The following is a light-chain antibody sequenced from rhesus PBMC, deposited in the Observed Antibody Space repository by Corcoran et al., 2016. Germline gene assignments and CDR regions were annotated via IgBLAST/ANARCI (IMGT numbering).Light chain of an antibody. Sequence: DIQMTQSPSSLSASVGDRVTITCQASQGITNWLAWYQQKPGKAPKLLIYSATSVQSGVPSRFSGSGSGTEFTLTISSLQPEDFATYYCQQHNSYPLTVGGGTKVEIK. J-gene: IGKJ4*01. V-gene: IGKV1-33*02. CDR3: QQHNSYPLT. CDR2: SAT. CDR1: QGITNW.